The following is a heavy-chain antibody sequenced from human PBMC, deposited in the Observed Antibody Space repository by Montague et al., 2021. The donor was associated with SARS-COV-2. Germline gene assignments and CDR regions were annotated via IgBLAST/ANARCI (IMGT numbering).Heavy chain of an antibody. CDR3: ATGGGAGIQSWFDP. J-gene: IGHJ5*02. V-gene: IGHV1-24*01. D-gene: IGHD3-10*01. CDR1: GYPLTELS. Sequence: SVKVSCKVSGYPLTELSMHWVRQAPGKGLEWMGGFDPEDGETIYAQKFQGRVTMTEDTSTDTAYMELSSLRSEDTAVYYCATGGGAGIQSWFDPWGQGTLVTVSS. CDR2: FDPEDGET.